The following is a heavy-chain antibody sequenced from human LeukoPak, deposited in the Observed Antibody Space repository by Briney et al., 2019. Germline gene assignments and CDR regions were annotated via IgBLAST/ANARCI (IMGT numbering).Heavy chain of an antibody. CDR1: GFTFSNYW. D-gene: IGHD5-12*01. Sequence: GGSLRLSCVASGFTFSNYWMHWVRQAPGKGLVWVSRINDDGRRTTYADSVKGRFTISRDNTKNRVYLQMNSLRVEDTAVYYCARGATASFDPWGQGTLVTVSS. V-gene: IGHV3-74*01. J-gene: IGHJ5*02. CDR3: ARGATASFDP. CDR2: INDDGRRT.